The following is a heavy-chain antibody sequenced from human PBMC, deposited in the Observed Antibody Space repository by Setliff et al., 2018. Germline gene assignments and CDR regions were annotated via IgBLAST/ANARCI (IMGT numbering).Heavy chain of an antibody. CDR1: GDSIPKNA. J-gene: IGHJ6*03. V-gene: IGHV1-69*05. D-gene: IGHD5-18*01. CDR3: AREGVDTRSSTDYRYYMDV. Sequence: GASVKVSCKASGDSIPKNAISWVRQAPGQGLEWLGGTIPNFGTTNYAQEFQGRVTIITDESTSTAYMELSSLRFEDTAVYYCAREGVDTRSSTDYRYYMDVWGKGTTVTVSS. CDR2: TIPNFGTT.